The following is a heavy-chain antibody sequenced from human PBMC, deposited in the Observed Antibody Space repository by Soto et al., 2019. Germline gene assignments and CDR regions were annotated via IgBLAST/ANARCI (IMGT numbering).Heavy chain of an antibody. V-gene: IGHV4-31*02. J-gene: IGHJ6*02. Sequence: QVQLQESVPGLVKPSQTLSLTCSVSGGSISSGGYYWSWIRKPPGKGLEWMGYIYYSAKTHYNPSLKGRGSISAEPSKNQFSLNLSSVTSAGKAGDYCARSGWNYYYYGRDVWGQGTTVTVSS. CDR2: IYYSAKT. CDR1: GGSISSGGYY. CDR3: ARSGWNYYYYGRDV. D-gene: IGHD2-15*01.